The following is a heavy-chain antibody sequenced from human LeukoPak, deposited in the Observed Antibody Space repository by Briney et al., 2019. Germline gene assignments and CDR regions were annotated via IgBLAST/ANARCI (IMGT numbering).Heavy chain of an antibody. CDR2: IYPGDSDT. V-gene: IGHV5-51*01. D-gene: IGHD2-2*01. Sequence: SGESLKISCKGSGYSFTSYWIGWVRQMPGKGLEWMGIIYPGDSDTRYSPSFQGQVTISADKSISTAYLQWSSLKASDTAMYYCARHVWCSSTSCPRYYFDYWGQGTLVTVSS. CDR3: ARHVWCSSTSCPRYYFDY. J-gene: IGHJ4*02. CDR1: GYSFTSYW.